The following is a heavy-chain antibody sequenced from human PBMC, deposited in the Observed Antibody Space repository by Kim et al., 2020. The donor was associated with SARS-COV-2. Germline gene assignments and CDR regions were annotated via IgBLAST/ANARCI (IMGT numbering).Heavy chain of an antibody. J-gene: IGHJ4*02. D-gene: IGHD6-19*01. CDR2: INAGNGNT. CDR3: ARAMVRQWLPPVYFDY. CDR1: GYTFTSYA. Sequence: ASVKVSCKASGYTFTSYAMHWVRQAPGQRLEWMGWINAGNGNTKYSQKFQGRVTITRDTSASTAYMELSSLRSEDTAVYYCARAMVRQWLPPVYFDYWGQGTLVTVSS. V-gene: IGHV1-3*01.